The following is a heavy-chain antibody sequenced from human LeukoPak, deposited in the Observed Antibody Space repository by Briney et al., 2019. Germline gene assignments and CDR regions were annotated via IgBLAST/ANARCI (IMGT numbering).Heavy chain of an antibody. V-gene: IGHV4-59*01. CDR3: ASGTYGTLFF. D-gene: IGHD1-14*01. J-gene: IGHJ4*02. CDR2: ISYSGST. Sequence: PSETLSLTCTVSGGSISGYYWPWIRQPPGKGLEWIGYISYSGSTNYNPSLQSRVTMSVDSSKNQFSLQLSTVTAADTATYYCASGTYGTLFFWGQGTLVPVSS. CDR1: GGSISGYY.